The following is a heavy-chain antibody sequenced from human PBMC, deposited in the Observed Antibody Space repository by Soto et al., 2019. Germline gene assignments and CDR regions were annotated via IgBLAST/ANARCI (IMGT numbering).Heavy chain of an antibody. Sequence: PSETLSLTCTVSGGSISSYYWSWIRQPPGKGLEWIGYIYYSGSTNYDPSLKSRVTISVDTSKNQFSLKLSSVTAADTAVYYCARHTTYYDYIWGSYRYFWFDPWGQGTLVTVSS. V-gene: IGHV4-59*08. J-gene: IGHJ5*02. CDR1: GGSISSYY. D-gene: IGHD3-16*02. CDR2: IYYSGST. CDR3: ARHTTYYDYIWGSYRYFWFDP.